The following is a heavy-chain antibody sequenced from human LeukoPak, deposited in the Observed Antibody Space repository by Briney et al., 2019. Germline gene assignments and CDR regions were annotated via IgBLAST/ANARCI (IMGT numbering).Heavy chain of an antibody. CDR2: INSDGSST. D-gene: IGHD2-15*01. V-gene: IGHV3-74*01. J-gene: IGHJ3*02. Sequence: GGSLRLSCAASGFTFSSYWMHWVRQAPGKGPVWVSRINSDGSSTSYADSVKGRFTISRDNAKNTLYLQMNSLRAEDTAVYYCARSVGGAFDIWGQGTMVTVSS. CDR1: GFTFSSYW. CDR3: ARSVGGAFDI.